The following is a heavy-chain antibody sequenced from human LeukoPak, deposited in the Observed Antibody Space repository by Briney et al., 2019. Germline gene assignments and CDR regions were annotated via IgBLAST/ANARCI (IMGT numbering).Heavy chain of an antibody. V-gene: IGHV3-48*01. CDR2: ISSCSSTI. J-gene: IGHJ6*02. CDR3: AKGPDYDILTGWRYYYGMDV. Sequence: GGSLRLSCAASGFTFSSYSTNWVRQAPGKGLEWVSYISSCSSTIYYADSVKGRFTISRDNSKNTLYLQMNSLRAEDTAVYYCAKGPDYDILTGWRYYYGMDVWGQGTTVTVSS. CDR1: GFTFSSYS. D-gene: IGHD3-9*01.